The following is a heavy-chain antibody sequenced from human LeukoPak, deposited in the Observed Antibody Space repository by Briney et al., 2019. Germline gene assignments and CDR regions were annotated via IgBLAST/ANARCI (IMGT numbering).Heavy chain of an antibody. V-gene: IGHV3-30*04. CDR2: ISSDGGNR. D-gene: IGHD4-17*01. J-gene: IGHJ6*03. CDR1: GFTFSFYT. Sequence: GGSLRLSCAASGFTFSFYTLHWVRQAPGKGLEWVTLISSDGGNRYYADSVKGRFTISRDNAKNSLYLQMNSLRAEDTAVYYCARAGGTTVTTNYYYYYMDVWGKGTTVTVSS. CDR3: ARAGGTTVTTNYYYYYMDV.